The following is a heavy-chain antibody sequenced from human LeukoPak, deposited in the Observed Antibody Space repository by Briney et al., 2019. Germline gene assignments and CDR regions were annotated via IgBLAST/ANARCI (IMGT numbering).Heavy chain of an antibody. D-gene: IGHD3-10*01. CDR3: ARTGTLDY. CDR1: GFTFSSYS. Sequence: GSLRLSCAASGFTFSSYSMNWVRQAPGKGLERVSYISSSSAIYYADSVKGRFTISRDNANNSVYLQMNSLRDEDTAVYYCARTGTLDYWGQGTLVTVSS. CDR2: ISSSSAI. J-gene: IGHJ4*02. V-gene: IGHV3-48*02.